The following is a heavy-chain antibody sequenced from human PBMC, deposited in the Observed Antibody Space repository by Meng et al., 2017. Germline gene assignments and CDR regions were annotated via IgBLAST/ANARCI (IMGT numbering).Heavy chain of an antibody. CDR1: GFTFSSYA. CDR2: ISYDGSNK. Sequence: QWQLVEAGGGVVPPGRSLRLSCAASGFTFSSYAMHWVRQAPGKGLEWVAVISYDGSNKYYADSVKGRFTISRDNSKNTLYLQMNSLRAEDTAVYYCARDLRGASDYWGQGTLVTVSS. CDR3: ARDLRGASDY. V-gene: IGHV3-30*04. D-gene: IGHD1-26*01. J-gene: IGHJ4*02.